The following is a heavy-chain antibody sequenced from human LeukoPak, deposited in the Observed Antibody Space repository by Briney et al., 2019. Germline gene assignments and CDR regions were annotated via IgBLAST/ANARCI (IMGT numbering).Heavy chain of an antibody. V-gene: IGHV4-34*01. Sequence: SETLSLTCAVYGGSFSGYYWSWIRQPPGKGLEWIGEINHSGSTNYNPSLKSRVTISVDTSKNQFSLKLSSVTAADTAVYYCARLGSSGYLYFDYWGQGTLVTVSS. CDR1: GGSFSGYY. J-gene: IGHJ4*02. D-gene: IGHD3-22*01. CDR2: INHSGST. CDR3: ARLGSSGYLYFDY.